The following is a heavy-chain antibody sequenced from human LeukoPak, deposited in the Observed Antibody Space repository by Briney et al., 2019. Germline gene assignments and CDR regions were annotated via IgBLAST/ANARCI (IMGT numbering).Heavy chain of an antibody. CDR3: AKGQNSGTYSSADY. Sequence: GWSLRLSCAASGFTFSSYAMSWVRRAAGKGLEWVSSISVSGGSTYYADSVKGRFTVSRDNSKNTLYLQMNSLRAEDTAVYFCAKGQNSGTYSSADYWGQGTLVTVSS. V-gene: IGHV3-23*01. D-gene: IGHD1-26*01. CDR2: ISVSGGST. J-gene: IGHJ4*02. CDR1: GFTFSSYA.